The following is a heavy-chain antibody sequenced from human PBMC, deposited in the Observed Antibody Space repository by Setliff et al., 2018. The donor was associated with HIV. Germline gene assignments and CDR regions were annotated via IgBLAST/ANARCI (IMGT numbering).Heavy chain of an antibody. D-gene: IGHD5-18*01. CDR2: IYPGDLDT. V-gene: IGHV5-51*01. Sequence: PGESLKISCKASGYSFTTYWIGWVRQKPGKGLEWMGIIYPGDLDTRYSPSFQGQVTISADKSISTAYLQWSSLKASDTAIYYCARQGTSYGSNYYADVWGEGTTVTVSS. CDR3: ARQGTSYGSNYYADV. J-gene: IGHJ6*03. CDR1: GYSFTTYW.